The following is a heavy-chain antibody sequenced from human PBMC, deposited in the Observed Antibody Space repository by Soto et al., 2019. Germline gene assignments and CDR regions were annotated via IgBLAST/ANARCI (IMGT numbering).Heavy chain of an antibody. CDR3: ARDSSRYHWYYGTDV. J-gene: IGHJ6*02. CDR2: IYYSGST. CDR1: GGSISCGGYY. V-gene: IGHV4-31*03. D-gene: IGHD3-22*01. Sequence: HVQLQESGPGLVKTFQTLSRPCTVSGGSISCGGYYWRWISQHLGKGLGWIGYIYYSGSTYYNPSPKSRATITVDTSKNQFSRKLSSVTAADTAVYDCARDSSRYHWYYGTDVCGQGTTVTVTS.